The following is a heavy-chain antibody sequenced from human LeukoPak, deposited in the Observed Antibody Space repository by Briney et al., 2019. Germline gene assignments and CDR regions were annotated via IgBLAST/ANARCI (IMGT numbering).Heavy chain of an antibody. D-gene: IGHD3-10*01. J-gene: IGHJ4*02. Sequence: PGGSLRLSCAASGFTFSSYAMHWVRQAPGKGLEWVAVISYDGSNKYYADSVKGRFTISRDNSKNTLYLQMNSLRAEDTAVYYCAKVPPSGFRGVIRGPDYWGQGTLVTVSS. V-gene: IGHV3-30-3*01. CDR1: GFTFSSYA. CDR3: AKVPPSGFRGVIRGPDY. CDR2: ISYDGSNK.